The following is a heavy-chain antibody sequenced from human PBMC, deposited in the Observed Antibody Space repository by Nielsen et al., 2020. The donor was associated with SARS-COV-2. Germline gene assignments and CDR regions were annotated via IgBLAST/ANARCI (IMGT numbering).Heavy chain of an antibody. CDR2: ISPTNTYI. D-gene: IGHD3-9*01. J-gene: IGHJ4*02. CDR3: AREGIDWYYFDY. Sequence: GGSLRLSCAASGFSFKNYNMNWIRQAPGKGLEWVASISPTNTYIHYADSLKGRFTISRDNAKNSLYLEVSSLRVEDTAVYYCAREGIDWYYFDYWGQGALVTVSS. V-gene: IGHV3-21*01. CDR1: GFSFKNYN.